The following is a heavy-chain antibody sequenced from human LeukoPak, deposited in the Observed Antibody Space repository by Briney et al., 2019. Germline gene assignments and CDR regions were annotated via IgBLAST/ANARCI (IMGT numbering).Heavy chain of an antibody. J-gene: IGHJ5*02. V-gene: IGHV4-30-4*01. D-gene: IGHD2-15*01. CDR3: ARGGRFCAAGSCYPKWFAP. Sequence: PSETLSLTCSVSGRSISSGGYYWSWIRQNPEKGLEWLGFIYYSGSEFYNPSLKSRLAISVDSSVNQFSLTLTSVTAADTAVYYCARGGRFCAAGSCYPKWFAPWGQGTLVTVSS. CDR1: GRSISSGGYY. CDR2: IYYSGSE.